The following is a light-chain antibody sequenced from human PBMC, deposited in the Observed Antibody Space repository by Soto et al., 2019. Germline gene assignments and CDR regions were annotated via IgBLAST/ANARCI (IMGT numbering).Light chain of an antibody. Sequence: RLSQSLSSLSAYVEDRVTITCRASQGISTYLAWYQQKPGKAPKLLIYAASTLQSGVPSRFSGSGSGTDFTLTISSLQPEDFATYSCQQSYNSPQTFGQVTKVDIK. CDR3: QQSYNSPQT. CDR1: QGISTY. CDR2: AAS. J-gene: IGKJ1*01. V-gene: IGKV1-9*01.